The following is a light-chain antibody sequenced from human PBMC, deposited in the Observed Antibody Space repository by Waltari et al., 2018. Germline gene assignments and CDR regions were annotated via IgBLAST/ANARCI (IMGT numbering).Light chain of an antibody. CDR3: SSYTSSSTRV. V-gene: IGLV2-14*03. CDR2: DVS. J-gene: IGLJ3*02. Sequence: QSALTQPASVSGSPGQSITLSCTGTSSYVGGSNYVPWYQQHPGKVPKLMIYDVSNRPSGVSNRFSGSKSGNTASLTISGLQAEDEADYYCSSYTSSSTRVFGGGTKLTVL. CDR1: SSYVGGSNY.